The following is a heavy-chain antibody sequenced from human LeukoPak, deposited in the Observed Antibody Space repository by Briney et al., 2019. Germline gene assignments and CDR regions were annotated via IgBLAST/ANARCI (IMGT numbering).Heavy chain of an antibody. CDR2: ISSSSGTI. J-gene: IGHJ4*02. V-gene: IGHV3-48*01. D-gene: IGHD3-22*01. CDR3: ARVYFDGSGYHSFDY. CDR1: GFTFSNYD. Sequence: GGSLRLSCAASGFTFSNYDMNWVRQAPGKGLEWVSYISSSSGTIYYADFVKGRFTISRDNAKNSLYLQMNSLRAEDTAVFYCARVYFDGSGYHSFDYWGQGTLVTVSS.